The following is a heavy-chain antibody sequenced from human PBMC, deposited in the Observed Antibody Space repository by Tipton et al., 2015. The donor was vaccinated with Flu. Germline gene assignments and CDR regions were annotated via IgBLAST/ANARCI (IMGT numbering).Heavy chain of an antibody. J-gene: IGHJ4*02. Sequence: TLSLTCTVSGGSISSSSYYWGWIRQPPGKGLEWIGSIYYSGSTYYNPSLKSRVTISVDTSKNQFSLKLSSVTAADTAVYYCARRFWSGYPFDYWGQGTLVTVCS. D-gene: IGHD3-3*01. CDR2: IYYSGST. V-gene: IGHV4-39*01. CDR1: GGSISSSSYY. CDR3: ARRFWSGYPFDY.